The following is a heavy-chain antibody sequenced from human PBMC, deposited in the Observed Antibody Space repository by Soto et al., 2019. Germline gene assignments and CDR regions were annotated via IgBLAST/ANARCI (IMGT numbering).Heavy chain of an antibody. CDR2: VYYSGST. J-gene: IGHJ6*03. V-gene: IGHV4-59*08. CDR3: ARVRTTLDFYYYYMDV. Sequence: SETLCLTCTVSGDSISDDYWTWIRQPPGKALEWIGYVYYSGSTSYNPSFKSRVTIAVDTSKTQFSLKLNSVTAADTAVYYCARVRTTLDFYYYYMDVWGIGTTVTVSS. CDR1: GDSISDDY. D-gene: IGHD3-10*01.